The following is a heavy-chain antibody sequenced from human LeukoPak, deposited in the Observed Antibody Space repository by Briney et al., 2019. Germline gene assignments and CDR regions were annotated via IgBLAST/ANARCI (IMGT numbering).Heavy chain of an antibody. V-gene: IGHV3-23*01. J-gene: IGHJ1*01. Sequence: PRGSLRLSCAASGFTFSNYGINWVRQAPGKGLEWVSAISGSGGSTYYADSVKGRFTISRDNSKNTLYLQMNSLRAEDTAVYYCAKDAAFMITFGGVIVNPLSAEYFQHWGQGTLVTVSS. CDR3: AKDAAFMITFGGVIVNPLSAEYFQH. CDR2: ISGSGGST. D-gene: IGHD3-16*02. CDR1: GFTFSNYG.